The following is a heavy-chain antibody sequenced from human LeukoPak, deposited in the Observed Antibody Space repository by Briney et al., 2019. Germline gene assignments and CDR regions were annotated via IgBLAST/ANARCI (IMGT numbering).Heavy chain of an antibody. CDR1: GFTFSSYA. D-gene: IGHD1-26*01. CDR3: AKKLSGSYKGFDY. CDR2: ISDSGGTI. J-gene: IGHJ4*02. Sequence: GGSLRLSCAASGFTFSSYAMSWVRQAPGKGLEWVSGISDSGGTIYYADSVKGRFTISRDNSKHSLYLQMNSLRAEDTAVYYCAKKLSGSYKGFDYWGQGTLVTVSS. V-gene: IGHV3-23*01.